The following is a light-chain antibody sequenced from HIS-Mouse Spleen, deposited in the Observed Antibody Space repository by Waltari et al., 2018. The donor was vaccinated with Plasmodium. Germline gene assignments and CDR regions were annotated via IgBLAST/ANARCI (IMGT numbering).Light chain of an antibody. CDR2: AAS. Sequence: DIQMTQSPSSLSAAVGGKGTITCRASKSISSCVYWYQQKPAKAPKHLIYAASSLKRGVPSRFSGSGSGTDFTLTISSLQPEDFATYYCQQSYSNPLTFGGGTKVEIK. V-gene: IGKV1-39*01. CDR3: QQSYSNPLT. CDR1: KSISSC. J-gene: IGKJ4*01.